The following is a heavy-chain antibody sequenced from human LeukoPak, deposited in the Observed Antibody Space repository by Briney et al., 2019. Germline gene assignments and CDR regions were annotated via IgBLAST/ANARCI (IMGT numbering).Heavy chain of an antibody. CDR1: GGSVSTSTYY. Sequence: SETPSLTCTVSGGSVSTSTYYWGWIRQPPGKGPEWIATIYYSGSTYYNPSLKSRVTISVDTSKNQFSLKLRSVTAADTAVYFCARHPSTVVFDYWGQGTLVTVSS. CDR2: IYYSGST. V-gene: IGHV4-39*01. CDR3: ARHPSTVVFDY. J-gene: IGHJ4*02. D-gene: IGHD4-23*01.